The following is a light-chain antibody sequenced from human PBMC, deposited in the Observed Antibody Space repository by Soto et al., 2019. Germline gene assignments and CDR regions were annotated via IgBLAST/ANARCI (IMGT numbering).Light chain of an antibody. CDR2: GAS. CDR3: QQYGSSPMYT. V-gene: IGKV3-20*01. J-gene: IGKJ2*01. Sequence: EIALTQSPGTLSSSPGERATLSCRASQSVSSSYLAWYQQKPGQAPRLLIYGASSRATGIPDRFSRSGSGTDFTLTISRLEPEDFAVYYCQQYGSSPMYTFGQGTKLEIK. CDR1: QSVSSSY.